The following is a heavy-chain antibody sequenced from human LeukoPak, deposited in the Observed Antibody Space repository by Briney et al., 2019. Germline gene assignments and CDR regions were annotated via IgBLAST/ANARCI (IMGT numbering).Heavy chain of an antibody. CDR1: GYSFPIYW. J-gene: IGHJ4*02. D-gene: IGHD4-17*01. CDR3: ARPVRHGDYSWADY. Sequence: GESLKISCKGSGYSFPIYWIGWVRPVPGKGLGWMGVIYPADSDTRYSPSFQGQVTISADKPISTAYLQWSSLKASDTAMYYCARPVRHGDYSWADYWGQGTLVTVSS. CDR2: IYPADSDT. V-gene: IGHV5-51*01.